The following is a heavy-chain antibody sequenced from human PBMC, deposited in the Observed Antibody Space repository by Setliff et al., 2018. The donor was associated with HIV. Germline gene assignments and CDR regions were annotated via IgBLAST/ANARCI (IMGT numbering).Heavy chain of an antibody. Sequence: ASVKVSCKASGGSSSTHAMNWVRQAPGQGLEWMGQIISILGITNYAQKFQGRVTLTADESTSTMYMELSSLTSDDTAVYYCAGPRGDEAFDAWGQGTMVTVSS. CDR1: GGSSSTHA. CDR3: AGPRGDEAFDA. V-gene: IGHV1-69*10. J-gene: IGHJ3*01. CDR2: IISILGIT.